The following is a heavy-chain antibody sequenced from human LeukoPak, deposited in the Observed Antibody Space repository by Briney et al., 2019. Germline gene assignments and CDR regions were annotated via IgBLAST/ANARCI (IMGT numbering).Heavy chain of an antibody. CDR3: ARGTILYYFDY. D-gene: IGHD1-1*01. J-gene: IGHJ4*02. V-gene: IGHV4-59*01. Sequence: SETLSLTCTVSGGSISSYYWSWIRQPPGKGLEWIGYIYYSGSTNYNPSLKSRVAISVDTSKNQFSLKLSSVTAADTAVYYCARGTILYYFDYWGQGTLVTVSS. CDR1: GGSISSYY. CDR2: IYYSGST.